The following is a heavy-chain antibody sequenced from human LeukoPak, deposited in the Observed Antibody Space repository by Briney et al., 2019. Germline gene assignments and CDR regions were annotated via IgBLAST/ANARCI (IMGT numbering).Heavy chain of an antibody. CDR2: ISYDGSNK. Sequence: QSGGSLRLPCAASGFTFSSYAMHWVRQAPGKGLEWVAVISYDGSNKYYADSVKGRFTISRDNSKNTLDLQMNSLRAEDTAVYFCARDRYYYDTSGYWGREENYYHYYGMDVWGRGTTVTVSS. CDR3: ARDRYYYDTSGYWGREENYYHYYGMDV. CDR1: GFTFSSYA. J-gene: IGHJ6*02. V-gene: IGHV3-30-3*01. D-gene: IGHD3-22*01.